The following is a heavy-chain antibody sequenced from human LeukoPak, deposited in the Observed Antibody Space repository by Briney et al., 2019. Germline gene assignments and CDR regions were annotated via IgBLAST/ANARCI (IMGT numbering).Heavy chain of an antibody. D-gene: IGHD3-10*01. CDR2: MHHSGST. Sequence: SETLSLTCNVSSDSISNYYWSWIRQPPGKGLEWIGYMHHSGSTKYNPSLKSRVTISVDTPKNQFSLKLSSVTAADTAMYYCARGGDWVDYWSQGTLVTVSS. J-gene: IGHJ4*02. CDR1: SDSISNYY. V-gene: IGHV4-59*01. CDR3: ARGGDWVDY.